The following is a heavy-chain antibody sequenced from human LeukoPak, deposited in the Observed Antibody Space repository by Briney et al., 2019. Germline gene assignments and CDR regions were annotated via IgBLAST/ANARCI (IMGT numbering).Heavy chain of an antibody. V-gene: IGHV4-4*07. CDR1: GGSISSYY. CDR2: IYISGST. CDR3: ARIAAAGSPYNWFDP. Sequence: SETLSLTCTVSGGSISSYYWSWIRQPAGKGLEWIGRIYISGSTNYNPSLKSRVTMSLDTSKNQFSLKLTSVTAADTAVYYCARIAAAGSPYNWFDPWGQGTLVTVSS. D-gene: IGHD6-13*01. J-gene: IGHJ5*02.